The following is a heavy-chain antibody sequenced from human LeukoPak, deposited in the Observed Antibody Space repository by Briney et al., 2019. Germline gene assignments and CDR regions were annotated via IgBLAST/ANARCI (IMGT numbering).Heavy chain of an antibody. Sequence: SETLSLTCTVSGGSISSGSYYWSWIRQPAGKGLEWIGRIYTSGSTNYNPSLKSRVTMSVDTSKNQFSLKLSSVTAADTAVYYCARDYDFWSGPPTWGQGTLVTVSS. CDR1: GGSISSGSYY. D-gene: IGHD3-3*01. CDR2: IYTSGST. CDR3: ARDYDFWSGPPT. V-gene: IGHV4-61*02. J-gene: IGHJ5*02.